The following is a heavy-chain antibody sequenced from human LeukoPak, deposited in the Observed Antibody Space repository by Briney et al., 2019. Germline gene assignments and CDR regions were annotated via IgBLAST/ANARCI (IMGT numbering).Heavy chain of an antibody. CDR3: PRLRYFDWLFRYYYGMDV. CDR2: INHSGST. V-gene: IGHV4-34*01. CDR1: GGSFSGYY. D-gene: IGHD3-9*01. Sequence: SETLSLTCAVYGGSFSGYYWSWIRQPPGKGLEWIGEINHSGSTNYNPSLKSRVTISVDTSKNQFSLKLSSVTAAGTAVYYCPRLRYFDWLFRYYYGMDVWGQGTTVTVSS. J-gene: IGHJ6*02.